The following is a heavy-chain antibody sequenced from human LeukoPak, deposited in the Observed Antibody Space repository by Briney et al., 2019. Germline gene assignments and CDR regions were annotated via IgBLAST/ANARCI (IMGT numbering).Heavy chain of an antibody. J-gene: IGHJ4*02. CDR2: IVLGGCT. V-gene: IGHV4-38-2*02. CDR1: GYSITSGYY. D-gene: IGHD3-3*01. Sequence: PSQTLSLTCTVAGYSITSGYYWGWIRQPPGKGLEWIGSIVLGGCTYYNASLKSRVTISVVTSTSQYSLKLSSLTVADPAVYYCARDRGFWSGYYTQPRIFDYWGQGTLVTVSS. CDR3: ARDRGFWSGYYTQPRIFDY.